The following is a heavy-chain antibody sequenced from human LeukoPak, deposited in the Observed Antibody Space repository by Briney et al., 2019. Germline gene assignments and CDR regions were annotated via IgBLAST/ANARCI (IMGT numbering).Heavy chain of an antibody. Sequence: GASVKVSCKASGGTFSSYAISWVRQAPGQGLEWMGGIIPIFGTANYAQKFQGRVTITSDESTSTAYMELSSLRSEDTAVYYCARSPTSSTPPYFDYWGQGTLVTVSS. CDR3: ARSPTSSTPPYFDY. J-gene: IGHJ4*02. D-gene: IGHD6-13*01. CDR2: IIPIFGTA. V-gene: IGHV1-69*13. CDR1: GGTFSSYA.